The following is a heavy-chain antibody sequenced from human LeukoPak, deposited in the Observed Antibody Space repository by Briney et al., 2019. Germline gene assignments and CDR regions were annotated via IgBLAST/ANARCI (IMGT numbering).Heavy chain of an antibody. CDR1: GGSFSGYY. Sequence: SETLSLTCAVYGGSFSGYYWSWIRQPPGKGLEWIGEINHSGSTNYNPSLKSRVTISVDTSKNQFSLKLSSVTAADTAVYYCARRAPFLSDVHYYYYMDVWGKGTTVTVSS. J-gene: IGHJ6*03. CDR3: ARRAPFLSDVHYYYYMDV. D-gene: IGHD3-3*02. CDR2: INHSGST. V-gene: IGHV4-34*01.